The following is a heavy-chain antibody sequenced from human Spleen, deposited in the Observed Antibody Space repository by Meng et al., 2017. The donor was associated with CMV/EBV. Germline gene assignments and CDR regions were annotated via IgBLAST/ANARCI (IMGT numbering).Heavy chain of an antibody. CDR3: AREGRDLDY. D-gene: IGHD2-15*01. V-gene: IGHV3-23*03. CDR1: GFTFSNYA. J-gene: IGHJ4*02. CDR2: IYAGGST. Sequence: GGSLRLSCAASGFTFSNYAMSWVRQAPGKGLEWVSVIYAGGSTYYADSVKGRFSISRDTANKSLYLQMNSLRVEDTAVYYCAREGRDLDYWGQGTLVTVSS.